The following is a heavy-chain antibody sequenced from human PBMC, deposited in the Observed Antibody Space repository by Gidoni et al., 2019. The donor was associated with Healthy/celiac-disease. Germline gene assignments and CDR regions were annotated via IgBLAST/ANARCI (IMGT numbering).Heavy chain of an antibody. CDR3: AKGGSSWYYFDY. V-gene: IGHV3-23*01. CDR2: ISGSGGST. CDR1: GFTVSSYA. J-gene: IGHJ4*02. Sequence: EVQLLESGGGLVQPGGSLRLSCAASGFTVSSYAMSWVRQAPGKGLEWGSAISGSGGSTYYADSVKGRFTISRDNSKNTLYLQMNSLRAEDTAVYYCAKGGSSWYYFDYWGQGTLVTVSS. D-gene: IGHD6-13*01.